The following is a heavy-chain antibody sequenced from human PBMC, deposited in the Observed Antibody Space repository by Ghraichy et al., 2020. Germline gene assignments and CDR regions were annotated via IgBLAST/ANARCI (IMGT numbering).Heavy chain of an antibody. V-gene: IGHV3-23*01. J-gene: IGHJ4*02. CDR3: AKDLKAGERASDY. CDR2: IYGDSGT. D-gene: IGHD3-10*01. CDR1: GFTFSDYT. Sequence: GVLRLSCAASGFTFSDYTMAWVRQAPGKGLEWVSTIYGDSGTFYADSVKGRFTISRDNSKNTVYLQMTSLRAEDTAVYYCAKDLKAGERASDYWGQGTLVTVSS.